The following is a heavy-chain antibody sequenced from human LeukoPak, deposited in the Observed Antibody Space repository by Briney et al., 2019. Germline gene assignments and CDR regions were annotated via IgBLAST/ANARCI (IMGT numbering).Heavy chain of an antibody. CDR3: ARGPQANWGGGDGDY. V-gene: IGHV3-66*01. CDR1: GLTVSSNY. Sequence: GGSLRLSCAASGLTVSSNYMSWVRQAPGKGLEWVSILYSSGDTRYAAPVKDRFTISRDYSKNTLYLQMNSLRAEDTAVYYCARGPQANWGGGDGDYWGQGTLVTVSS. CDR2: LYSSGDT. D-gene: IGHD7-27*01. J-gene: IGHJ4*02.